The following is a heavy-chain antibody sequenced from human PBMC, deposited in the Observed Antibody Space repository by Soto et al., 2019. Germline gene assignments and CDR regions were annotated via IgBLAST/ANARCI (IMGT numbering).Heavy chain of an antibody. V-gene: IGHV1-18*01. CDR2: ISPYTGNT. CDR1: GYIFVNYG. J-gene: IGHJ6*02. CDR3: VLVDNYVTPTPQDV. D-gene: IGHD3-16*01. Sequence: QVQLVQSGDEVKKPGASVKVSCKASGYIFVNYGIAWVRQAPGQGLEWMGWISPYTGNTHSATKVQGRLTMTTVTSTSTAYMDLGRMTSDDTAVYYCVLVDNYVTPTPQDVWGQGTTVTVSS.